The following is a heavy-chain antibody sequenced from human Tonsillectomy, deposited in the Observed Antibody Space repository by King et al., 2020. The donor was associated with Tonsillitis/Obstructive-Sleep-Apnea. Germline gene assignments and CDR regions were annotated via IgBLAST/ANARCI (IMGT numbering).Heavy chain of an antibody. CDR2: ISSSGSTI. CDR3: ARVPSRGGSFLRYYVVMDV. J-gene: IGHJ6*02. V-gene: IGHV3-48*03. CDR1: GFTFSNYE. Sequence: VQLVESGGGLVQPGGSLRLSCAASGFTFSNYEVNWVRQAPGKGLEWVSYISSSGSTIYYADSVKGRFTISRDNAKNSLYLQMNSLSAEDTAVYYCARVPSRGGSFLRYYVVMDVWGQGTTVTVSS. D-gene: IGHD1-26*01.